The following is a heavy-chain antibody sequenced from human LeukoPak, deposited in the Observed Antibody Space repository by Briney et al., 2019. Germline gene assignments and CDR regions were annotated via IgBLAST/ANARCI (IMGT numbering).Heavy chain of an antibody. CDR1: GYTFTGYY. J-gene: IGHJ6*02. Sequence: ASVKVSCKASGYTFTGYYMHWVRQAPGQGLEWMGWINPNSGGTNYAQKFQGRVTMTRDTSISTAYMELSRLRSDDTAVYYCASPSAYRYGQPLYYYYGMDVWGQGTTVTVSS. D-gene: IGHD5-18*01. CDR3: ASPSAYRYGQPLYYYYGMDV. CDR2: INPNSGGT. V-gene: IGHV1-2*02.